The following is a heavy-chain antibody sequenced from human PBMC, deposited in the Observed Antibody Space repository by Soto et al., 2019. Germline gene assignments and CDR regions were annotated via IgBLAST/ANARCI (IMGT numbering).Heavy chain of an antibody. V-gene: IGHV4-34*01. CDR2: INHSGST. Sequence: QVQLQQWGAGLLKPSETLSLTCAVYGGSFSGYYWSWIRQPPGKGLEWIGEINHSGSTNYNPSLTSRVTISVDTYKTQFSLKMSSLTAADTAVYYCARASPDIVVVPAAMRRYYYYMDVWGKGTTVTVSS. D-gene: IGHD2-2*01. CDR1: GGSFSGYY. J-gene: IGHJ6*03. CDR3: ARASPDIVVVPAAMRRYYYYMDV.